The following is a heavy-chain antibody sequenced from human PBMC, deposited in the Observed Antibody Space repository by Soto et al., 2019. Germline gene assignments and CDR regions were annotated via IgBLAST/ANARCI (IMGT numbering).Heavy chain of an antibody. J-gene: IGHJ6*02. CDR3: ATMGHCSNGVCSYYYYGMDV. Sequence: EVQLVESGGGLVKPGGSLRLSCGASGFTFSHAWMNWVRQAPGKGLEWVGRIKSKIDGGTSDYAAPVKGRFSISRDDSKDTLFLPMNSLKTEDTAVYFGATMGHCSNGVCSYYYYGMDVWGLGTTVTVSS. V-gene: IGHV3-15*07. CDR1: GFTFSHAW. CDR2: IKSKIDGGTS. D-gene: IGHD2-8*01.